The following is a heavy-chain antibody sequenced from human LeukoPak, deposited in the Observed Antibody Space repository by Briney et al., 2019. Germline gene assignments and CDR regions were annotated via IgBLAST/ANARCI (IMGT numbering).Heavy chain of an antibody. Sequence: GESLKISCKGSGYSFTSYWIGWVRQMPGKGLEWMGIIYPGDSDTRYSPSFQGQVTISADKSISTAYLQWSSLKASDTAMYYCARIYLLYYYGSGSYSKRTDYGMDVWGQGTTVTVSS. J-gene: IGHJ6*02. D-gene: IGHD3-10*01. CDR1: GYSFTSYW. CDR3: ARIYLLYYYGSGSYSKRTDYGMDV. CDR2: IYPGDSDT. V-gene: IGHV5-51*01.